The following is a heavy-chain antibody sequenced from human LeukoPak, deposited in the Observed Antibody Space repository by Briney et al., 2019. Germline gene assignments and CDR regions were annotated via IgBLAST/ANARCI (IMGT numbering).Heavy chain of an antibody. Sequence: GGSLRLSCAASGFTFSTYWMKWVRQAPGRGLEWVASIKEDGSDKYYVDSVKGRFSISRDNAKNSLYLQMNSLRTEDTAVYYCAKGGHFNFDYWGQGTLVTVSS. CDR1: GFTFSTYW. J-gene: IGHJ4*02. D-gene: IGHD5-12*01. V-gene: IGHV3-7*01. CDR3: AKGGHFNFDY. CDR2: IKEDGSDK.